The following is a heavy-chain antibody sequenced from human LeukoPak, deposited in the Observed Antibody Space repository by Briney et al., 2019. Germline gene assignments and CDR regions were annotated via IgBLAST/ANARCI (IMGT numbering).Heavy chain of an antibody. V-gene: IGHV3-30*18. CDR3: AKDRAHGIGYFDL. CDR1: GFTFSAYW. J-gene: IGHJ2*01. CDR2: ISYDGSNK. D-gene: IGHD1-26*01. Sequence: GGSLRLSCAASGFTFSAYWMHWVRQAPGKGLEWVAVISYDGSNKYYADSVKGRFTISRDNSKNTLYLQMNSLRAEDTAVYYCAKDRAHGIGYFDLWGRGTLVTVSS.